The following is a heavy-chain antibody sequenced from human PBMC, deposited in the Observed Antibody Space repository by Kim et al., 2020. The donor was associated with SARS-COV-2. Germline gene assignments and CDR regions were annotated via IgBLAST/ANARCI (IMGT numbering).Heavy chain of an antibody. J-gene: IGHJ4*02. CDR2: IYFSGST. Sequence: SETLSLTCTVSGDSISSYYWSWIRQPPGKGLEWIGYIYFSGSTIYNPSLESRVTISIDTSKNQFSLKLSSVTAADTAVYYCARGNYHGDSLGQGTLVTVS. V-gene: IGHV4-59*01. CDR1: GDSISSYY. CDR3: ARGNYHGDS. D-gene: IGHD3-16*02.